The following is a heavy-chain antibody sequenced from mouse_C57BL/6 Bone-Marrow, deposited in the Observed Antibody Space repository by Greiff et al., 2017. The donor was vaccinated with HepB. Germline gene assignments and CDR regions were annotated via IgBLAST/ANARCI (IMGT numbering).Heavy chain of an antibody. CDR3: ARDYGDWYFDV. V-gene: IGHV1-50*01. D-gene: IGHD1-1*01. J-gene: IGHJ1*03. CDR1: GYTFTSYW. Sequence: QVQLQQPGAELVKPGASVKLSCKASGYTFTSYWMQWVKQRPGQGLEWIGEIDPSDSYTNYNQKFKGKATLTVDTSSSTAYMQLSSLTSEDSAVYYCARDYGDWYFDVWGTGTTVTVSS. CDR2: IDPSDSYT.